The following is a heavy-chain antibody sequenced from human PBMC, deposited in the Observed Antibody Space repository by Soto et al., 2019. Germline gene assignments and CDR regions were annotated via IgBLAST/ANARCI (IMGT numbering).Heavy chain of an antibody. CDR3: ARDRYSGSFWFDP. CDR2: ISYDGSNK. J-gene: IGHJ5*02. D-gene: IGHD1-26*01. Sequence: GGSLRLSCAASGFTFSSYAMHWVGQGPGKGLEWVAVISYDGSNKYYADSVKGRFTISRDNSKNTLYLQMNNLRAEDTALYYCARDRYSGSFWFDPWGQGILVTVSS. CDR1: GFTFSSYA. V-gene: IGHV3-30-3*01.